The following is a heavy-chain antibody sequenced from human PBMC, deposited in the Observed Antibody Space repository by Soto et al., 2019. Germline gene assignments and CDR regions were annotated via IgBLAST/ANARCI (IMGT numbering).Heavy chain of an antibody. CDR1: GFTLTNYA. CDR3: ARDRYSSSTLFDY. Sequence: QVQLVESGGGVVQPGRSLRLSCAASGFTLTNYAMHWVRQAPGKGLEWLAVISDDGDKKYYADSVKGRFTISRDNSNKTLYLQMNSLRPEDTAVYYCARDRYSSSTLFDYLGQGTLVTVSS. D-gene: IGHD6-6*01. CDR2: ISDDGDKK. J-gene: IGHJ4*02. V-gene: IGHV3-30-3*01.